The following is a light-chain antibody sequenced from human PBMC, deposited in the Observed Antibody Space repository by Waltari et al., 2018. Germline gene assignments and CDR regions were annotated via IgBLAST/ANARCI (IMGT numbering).Light chain of an antibody. V-gene: IGLV2-23*01. J-gene: IGLJ3*02. CDR1: SGDVGNYNL. Sequence: QSALTQPASVSGSPGQSITISRPGPSGDVGNYNLVSCYQQYPGKAPKVMISDHKMRPSGVSDRFAGSKSGNTASLTISGVQAEDEADYYCCSYAGSYTWVFGGGTKLTVL. CDR2: DHK. CDR3: CSYAGSYTWV.